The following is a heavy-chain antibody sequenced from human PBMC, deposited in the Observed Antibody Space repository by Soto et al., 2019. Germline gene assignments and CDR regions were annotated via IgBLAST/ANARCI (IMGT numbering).Heavy chain of an antibody. CDR1: GGSVSSGSYY. Sequence: SETLSLTCTVSGGSVSSGSYYWSWIRQPPGKGLEWVGYIYHSGSTNYNPSLKSRVTISVDTSKNQFSLKLSSVTAADTAVYYCARYCGGDCYSNYFDYWGQGTLVTVSS. J-gene: IGHJ4*02. V-gene: IGHV4-61*01. D-gene: IGHD2-21*02. CDR2: IYHSGST. CDR3: ARYCGGDCYSNYFDY.